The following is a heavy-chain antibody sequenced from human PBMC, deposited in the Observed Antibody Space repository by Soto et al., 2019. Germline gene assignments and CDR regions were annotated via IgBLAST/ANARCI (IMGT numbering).Heavy chain of an antibody. Sequence: PRGSLLLSCATSGFTFSIYSMSWVRQAPGKGLEWVSGFRTSGDGGTTYYADSVKGRFTISRDNSKIMLFLQMNSLRAEDTAIYYCAKKVNSGPGSQYFDYWGQGTMVTVSS. CDR1: GFTFSIYS. V-gene: IGHV3-23*01. D-gene: IGHD3-10*01. J-gene: IGHJ4*02. CDR3: AKKVNSGPGSQYFDY. CDR2: FRTSGDGGTT.